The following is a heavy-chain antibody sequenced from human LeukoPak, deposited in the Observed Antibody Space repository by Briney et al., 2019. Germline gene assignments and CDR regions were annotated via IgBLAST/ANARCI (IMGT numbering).Heavy chain of an antibody. V-gene: IGHV1-2*02. CDR2: INPNSGDT. CDR1: GYTFTGYY. D-gene: IGHD5-18*01. Sequence: ASVKVSCKPSGYTFTGYYMHWVRQAPGLGLEWMGWINPNSGDTNYAQKFQGRVTMTRDTSISTAYMELSRLRSDDTAVYYCAREQDIGMVSALDYWGQGTLVTVSS. J-gene: IGHJ4*02. CDR3: AREQDIGMVSALDY.